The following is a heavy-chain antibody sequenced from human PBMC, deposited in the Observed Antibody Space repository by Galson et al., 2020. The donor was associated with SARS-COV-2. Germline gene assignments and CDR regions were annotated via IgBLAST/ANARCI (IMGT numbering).Heavy chain of an antibody. CDR3: ATHMRGSSSGWFSFLDS. Sequence: GESLKISCKIPGYIFSNNWIGWVRQLSGTGLEWLGLINPGDSDTIYSPSFQGQVTISVDKSITTAYLQWRSLQASDTAIYYWATHMRGSSSGWFSFLDSWGQGTLVTVSS. D-gene: IGHD3-22*01. CDR2: INPGDSDT. V-gene: IGHV5-51*01. J-gene: IGHJ4*02. CDR1: GYIFSNNW.